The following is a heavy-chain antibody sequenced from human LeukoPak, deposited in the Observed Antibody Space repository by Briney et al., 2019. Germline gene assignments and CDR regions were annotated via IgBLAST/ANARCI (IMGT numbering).Heavy chain of an antibody. V-gene: IGHV1-18*01. CDR2: ISAYNGNT. D-gene: IGHD2-15*01. J-gene: IGHJ4*02. CDR3: ARDRAEAGYCSGGSCSARDY. CDR1: GYTFTSYG. Sequence: ASVKVSCKASGYTFTSYGISWVRQAPGQGLEWMGWISAYNGNTNYAQKLQGRVTMTTDTSTSTAYMELRSLRSDDTAVYYCARDRAEAGYCSGGSCSARDYWGQGTLVTVSS.